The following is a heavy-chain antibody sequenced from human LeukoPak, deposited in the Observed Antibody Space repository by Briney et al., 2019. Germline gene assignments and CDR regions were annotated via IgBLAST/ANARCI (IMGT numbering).Heavy chain of an antibody. J-gene: IGHJ4*02. CDR1: GYTFTSYG. D-gene: IGHD1-26*01. V-gene: IGHV1-18*01. Sequence: ASVKVSCKASGYTFTSYGISWVRQAPGQGLEWMGWISAYNGNTNYAQKFQGRVTMTRDTSISTAYMELSRLRSDDTAVYYCASGAPYSGSPYTLYWGQGTLVTVSS. CDR2: ISAYNGNT. CDR3: ASGAPYSGSPYTLY.